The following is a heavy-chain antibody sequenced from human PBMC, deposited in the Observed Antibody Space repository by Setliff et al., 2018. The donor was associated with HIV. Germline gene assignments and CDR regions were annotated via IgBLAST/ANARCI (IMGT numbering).Heavy chain of an antibody. D-gene: IGHD6-13*01. J-gene: IGHJ3*02. CDR3: ARDKTAVPRDVDAFDI. CDR1: GGSISSYY. V-gene: IGHV4-4*07. Sequence: SETLSLTCTVSGGSISSYYWSWIRQPAGKGLGWIGRSYTSGNTNYNPSLKSLKSRVTMSGDTSKNQFSLKLSSVTAAVTAVYYCARDKTAVPRDVDAFDIWGQGTMVTVSS. CDR2: SYTSGNT.